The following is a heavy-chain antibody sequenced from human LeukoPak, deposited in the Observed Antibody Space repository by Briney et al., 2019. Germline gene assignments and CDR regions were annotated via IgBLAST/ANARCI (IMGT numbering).Heavy chain of an antibody. Sequence: PSETLSLTCTVSGGSVSSGSYYWSWIRQPPGKGLEWIGYIYYSGSTNYNPSLKSRVTISVDTSKNQFSLKLSSVAAADTAVYYCARAEYYYDSSGYYYYYGMDVWGQGTTVTVSS. J-gene: IGHJ6*02. CDR2: IYYSGST. V-gene: IGHV4-61*01. D-gene: IGHD3-22*01. CDR1: GGSVSSGSYY. CDR3: ARAEYYYDSSGYYYYYGMDV.